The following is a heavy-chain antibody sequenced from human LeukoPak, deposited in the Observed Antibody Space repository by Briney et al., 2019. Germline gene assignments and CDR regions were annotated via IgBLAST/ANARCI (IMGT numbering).Heavy chain of an antibody. D-gene: IGHD5-12*01. V-gene: IGHV6-1*01. CDR3: ARGGGYSGNDFGD. J-gene: IGHJ4*02. Sequence: SQTLSPTCAISGHSVSSNSGAWNWIRNSPSRGLEWLGRTYYRSKWYNDYAVSVKSRISIKPDTSKNQFSLQLKSVTPDDTAVYYCARGGGYSGNDFGDWGQGTLVTVSS. CDR2: TYYRSKWYN. CDR1: GHSVSSNSGA.